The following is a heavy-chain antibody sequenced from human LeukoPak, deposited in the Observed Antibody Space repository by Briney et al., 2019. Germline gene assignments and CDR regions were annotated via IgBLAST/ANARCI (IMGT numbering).Heavy chain of an antibody. CDR2: ISGSGGST. D-gene: IGHD3-3*01. V-gene: IGHV3-23*01. CDR1: GFTFSSYA. Sequence: PGGSLRLSCAASGFTFSSYAMSWVRQAPGKGLEWVSAISGSGGSTYYADSVKGRFTISRDNAKNTLFLQMNSLRAEDTAVYYCARVRADFWGGYLYSAYFDYWGQGTLVTVSS. CDR3: ARVRADFWGGYLYSAYFDY. J-gene: IGHJ4*02.